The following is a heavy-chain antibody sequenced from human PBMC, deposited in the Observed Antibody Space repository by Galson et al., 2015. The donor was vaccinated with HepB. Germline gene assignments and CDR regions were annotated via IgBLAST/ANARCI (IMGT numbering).Heavy chain of an antibody. CDR1: GFTFSNNA. V-gene: IGHV3-33*01. CDR2: IWYDGSNT. J-gene: IGHJ3*02. Sequence: SLRLSCAASGFTFSNNAMHWVRQAPGKGLEWVAVIWYDGSNTYYADSVKGRFTISRDNSKNTLYLQMNSLRAEDTAVYYCASWGSRGSTTCYTGNCAFAIWGQGTMVTVSS. CDR3: ASWGSRGSTTCYTGNCAFAI. D-gene: IGHD2-2*02.